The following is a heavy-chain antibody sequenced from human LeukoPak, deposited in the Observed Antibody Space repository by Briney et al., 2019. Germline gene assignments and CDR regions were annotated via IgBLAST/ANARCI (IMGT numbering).Heavy chain of an antibody. CDR3: AKTFRSRYDFWSGYLLDP. J-gene: IGHJ5*02. V-gene: IGHV3-30*02. CDR1: GFTFSSYG. Sequence: PGGSLRLTCAASGFTFSSYGMHRVRQAPGKGLEWVAFIRYDGSNKYYADSVKGRFTISRDNSKNTLYLQMNSLRAEGTAVYYCAKTFRSRYDFWSGYLLDPWGQGTLVTVSS. CDR2: IRYDGSNK. D-gene: IGHD3-3*01.